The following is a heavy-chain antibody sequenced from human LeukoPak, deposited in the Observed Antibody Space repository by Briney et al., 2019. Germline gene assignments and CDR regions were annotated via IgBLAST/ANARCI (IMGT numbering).Heavy chain of an antibody. CDR3: ANAGGYSGSYYPGY. CDR1: GFTFSSYG. J-gene: IGHJ4*02. V-gene: IGHV3-30*18. Sequence: GRSLRLSCAASGFTFSSYGMHWVRQAPGKGLEWVAVISYDGSNKYYADSVKGRFTISGDNSKNTLYLQMNSLRAEDTAVYYCANAGGYSGSYYPGYWGQGTLVTVSS. D-gene: IGHD1-26*01. CDR2: ISYDGSNK.